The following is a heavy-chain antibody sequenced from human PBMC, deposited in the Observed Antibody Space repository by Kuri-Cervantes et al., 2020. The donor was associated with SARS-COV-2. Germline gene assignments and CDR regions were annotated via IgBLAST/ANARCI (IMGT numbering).Heavy chain of an antibody. CDR1: GFTFSSYW. Sequence: GESLKISCAASGFTFSSYWMSWVRQAPGKGLEWVANIKQDGSEKYYADSVKGRFTISRDNSKNTLYLQMNSLRAEDTAVYYCARAAGGHYWYFDLWGRGTLVTVSS. D-gene: IGHD3-10*01. J-gene: IGHJ2*01. CDR3: ARAAGGHYWYFDL. CDR2: IKQDGSEK. V-gene: IGHV3-7*04.